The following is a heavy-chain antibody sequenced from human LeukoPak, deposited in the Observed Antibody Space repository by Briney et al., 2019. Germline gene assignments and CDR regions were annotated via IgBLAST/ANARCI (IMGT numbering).Heavy chain of an antibody. V-gene: IGHV4-39*07. CDR3: ARVRSYDSTGSYYDGGGDFDY. J-gene: IGHJ4*02. CDR2: IYYSGTT. D-gene: IGHD3-22*01. Sequence: SETLSLTCTAISSRTYYWGWIRQSPGKGLEWIGNIYYSGTTYYNPSPKSRVTISLDTSTNQLSLRLSSVTAADTAVYYCARVRSYDSTGSYYDGGGDFDYWGQGTLVTVSS. CDR1: ISSRTYY.